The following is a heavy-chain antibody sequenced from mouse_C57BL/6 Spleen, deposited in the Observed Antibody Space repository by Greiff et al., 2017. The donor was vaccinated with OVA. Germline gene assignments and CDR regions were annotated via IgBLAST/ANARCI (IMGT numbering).Heavy chain of an antibody. D-gene: IGHD1-1*01. V-gene: IGHV1-47*01. CDR2: FHPYNDDT. CDR1: GYTFTTYP. J-gene: IGHJ1*03. Sequence: QVQLQQSGAELVKPGASVKMSCKASGYTFTTYPIEWMKQNHGKSLEWIGNFHPYNDDTKYDEKFKGKATLTVEKSSSTVYVELSRLTSDDSAVYYCARSIYGRWYFDVWGTGTTVTVSS. CDR3: ARSIYGRWYFDV.